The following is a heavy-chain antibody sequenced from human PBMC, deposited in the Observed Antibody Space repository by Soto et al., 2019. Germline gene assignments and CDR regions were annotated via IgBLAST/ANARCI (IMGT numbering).Heavy chain of an antibody. CDR3: ARDGGRSSGAVIAAAGTSRVGFDY. CDR1: GFTFSSYS. J-gene: IGHJ4*02. Sequence: EVQLLESGGGLVQPGGSLRLSCAASGFTFSSYSMNWVRQAPGKGLEWVSSISSSSSYIYYADSVKGRFTISRDNAKNSLYLQMNSLRAEDTAVYYCARDGGRSSGAVIAAAGTSRVGFDYWGQGTLVTVSS. D-gene: IGHD6-13*01. V-gene: IGHV3-21*01. CDR2: ISSSSSYI.